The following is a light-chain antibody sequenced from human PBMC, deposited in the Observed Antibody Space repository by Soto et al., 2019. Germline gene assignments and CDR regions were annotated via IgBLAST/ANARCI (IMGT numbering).Light chain of an antibody. CDR3: GAWDGSLSVVL. CDR1: SANIGNNY. Sequence: SVLTQPPSVSAAPGQKVTISCSGSSANIGNNYVSWYQHLPGTAPKLVISDIDKRPSEIPDRFSGSKSGTSATLDITGLQTGDEADYYCGAWDGSLSVVLFGGGTKLTVL. V-gene: IGLV1-51*01. J-gene: IGLJ2*01. CDR2: DID.